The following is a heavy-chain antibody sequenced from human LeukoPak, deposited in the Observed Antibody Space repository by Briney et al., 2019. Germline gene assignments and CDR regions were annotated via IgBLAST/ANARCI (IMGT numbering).Heavy chain of an antibody. J-gene: IGHJ5*02. CDR2: ISGSGGST. Sequence: GGSLRLSCAASGFTFSSYAMSWVRQAPGKGLEWVSAISGSGGSTYYADSVKGRFTISRDNSKNTLYLQMNSLRAEDTAVYYCAKEGTGYSSGRPMKNWFDPWGQGTLVTVSS. CDR1: GFTFSSYA. D-gene: IGHD6-19*01. V-gene: IGHV3-23*01. CDR3: AKEGTGYSSGRPMKNWFDP.